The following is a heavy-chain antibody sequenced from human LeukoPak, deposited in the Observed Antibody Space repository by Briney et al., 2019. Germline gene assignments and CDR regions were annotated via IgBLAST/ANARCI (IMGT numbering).Heavy chain of an antibody. CDR2: IWFDGSNK. D-gene: IGHD5-18*01. CDR1: GFTFSSYG. J-gene: IGHJ4*02. Sequence: GGSLRLSCAASGFTFSSYGMHWVRQAPGKGLEWVALIWFDGSNKYYADSVQGRFTISRDNSKNTLYLQMNSLRAEDTAVYYCARVLGYSYGHPFDYWGQGTLVTVSS. V-gene: IGHV3-33*01. CDR3: ARVLGYSYGHPFDY.